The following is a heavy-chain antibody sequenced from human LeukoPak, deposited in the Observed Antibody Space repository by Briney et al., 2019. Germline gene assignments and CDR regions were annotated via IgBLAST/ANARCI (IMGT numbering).Heavy chain of an antibody. CDR3: ARGSSVVVPAAIRFDP. Sequence: ASVKVSCKASGYPFTGYYIHWVRQAPGQGLEWMGRINPNSGGANYAQSFQGRVTMTRNTSISTAYMELSSLRSEDTAVYYCARGSSVVVPAAIRFDPWGQGTLVTVSS. CDR2: INPNSGGA. J-gene: IGHJ5*02. CDR1: GYPFTGYY. V-gene: IGHV1-2*06. D-gene: IGHD2-2*01.